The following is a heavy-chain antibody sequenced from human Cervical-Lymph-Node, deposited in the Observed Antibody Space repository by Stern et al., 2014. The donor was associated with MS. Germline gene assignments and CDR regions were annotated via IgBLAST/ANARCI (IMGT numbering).Heavy chain of an antibody. V-gene: IGHV4-31*03. CDR1: GGSISSGGYY. Sequence: QLVQSGPGLVKPSQTLSLTCTVSGGSISSGGYYWSWIRQHPGKGLEWIGYIYYSGSTYYNPSLKSRVTISVDTSKNQFSLKLSSVTAADTAVYYCARGNIDYYYYGMDVWGQGTTVTVSS. CDR3: ARGNIDYYYYGMDV. CDR2: IYYSGST. J-gene: IGHJ6*02.